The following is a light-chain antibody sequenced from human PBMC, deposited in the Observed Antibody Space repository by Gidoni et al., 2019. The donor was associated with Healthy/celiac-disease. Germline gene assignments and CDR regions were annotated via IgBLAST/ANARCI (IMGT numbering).Light chain of an antibody. V-gene: IGKV3-20*01. J-gene: IGKJ1*01. Sequence: ELVLTQSPGTLSSSPGERATLSCRARKSVSSSYLAWYQQKPGQAPRLLIYGASSRATGIPDRFSGSGSGTDFTLTSSRLEPEVFAVYYCQQYGSSPQFGQGTKVDIK. CDR3: QQYGSSPQ. CDR2: GAS. CDR1: KSVSSSY.